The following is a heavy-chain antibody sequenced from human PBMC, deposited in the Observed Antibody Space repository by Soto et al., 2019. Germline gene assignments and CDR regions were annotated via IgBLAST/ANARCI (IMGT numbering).Heavy chain of an antibody. CDR2: ISATGGST. J-gene: IGHJ6*02. D-gene: IGHD5-12*01. CDR3: AKGGVIVASSDYHGMDV. V-gene: IGHV3-23*01. Sequence: EVELLESGGDLAQPGGSLRLSCAASGFTFSSHAMSWVRQAPGKGLEWVSAISATGGSTYHADSVKGRFTISRDNSKNTLYLQMSSLRAEDTAVYYGAKGGVIVASSDYHGMDVWGQGTTVTVS. CDR1: GFTFSSHA.